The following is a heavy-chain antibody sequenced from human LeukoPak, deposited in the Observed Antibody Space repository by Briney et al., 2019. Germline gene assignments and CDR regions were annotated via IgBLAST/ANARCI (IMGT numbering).Heavy chain of an antibody. CDR2: ISPYGSQK. CDR3: VTSPDSAWHQFDF. CDR1: GFTFRDYT. J-gene: IGHJ4*02. Sequence: GGSLRLSCLASGFTFRDYTFHWVRQTLDKGLEWVAVISPYGSQKWYADSVKGRFTISRDDSKNTLSLQMNSLQTEDTAIYHCVTSPDSAWHQFDFWGQGTLVTVSS. D-gene: IGHD6-19*01. V-gene: IGHV3-30-3*01.